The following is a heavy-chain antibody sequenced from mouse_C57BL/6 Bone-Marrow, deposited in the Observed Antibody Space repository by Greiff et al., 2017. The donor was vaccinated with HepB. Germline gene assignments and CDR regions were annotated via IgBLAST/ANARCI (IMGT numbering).Heavy chain of an antibody. CDR1: GYTFTDYY. CDR2: INPYNGGT. CDR3: ARSVYYGSSYAMDY. Sequence: VQLKESGPVLVKPGASVKMSCKASGYTFTDYYMNWVKQSHGKSLEWIGVINPYNGGTSYNQKFKGKATLTVDKSSSTAYMELNSLTSEDSAVYYCARSVYYGSSYAMDYWGQGTSVTVSS. D-gene: IGHD1-1*01. V-gene: IGHV1-19*01. J-gene: IGHJ4*01.